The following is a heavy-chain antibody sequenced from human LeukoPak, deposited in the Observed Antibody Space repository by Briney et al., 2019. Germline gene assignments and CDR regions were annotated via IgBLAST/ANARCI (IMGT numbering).Heavy chain of an antibody. CDR3: AKSRNSRGVIMS. D-gene: IGHD3-10*01. CDR2: ISYDGSNK. J-gene: IGHJ4*02. CDR1: GFTFSSYG. V-gene: IGHV3-30*18. Sequence: PGRSLRLSCAASGFTFSSYGMHWVRQAPGKGPEWVAVISYDGSNKYYADSVKGRFTISRDNSKNTLYLQMNSLRAEDTAVYYCAKSRNSRGVIMSWGQGTLVTVSS.